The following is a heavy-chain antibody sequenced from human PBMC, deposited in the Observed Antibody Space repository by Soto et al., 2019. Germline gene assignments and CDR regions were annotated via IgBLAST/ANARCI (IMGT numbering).Heavy chain of an antibody. V-gene: IGHV1-69*13. Sequence: ASVKVSCKASGGTFSSYAIRWVRQAPGQGLEWMGGINPIFDTANYAQKFQGRVTITGDESTSTAYMELSSLRSEDTAVYYCARVVTAILGWFDPWGQGTLVTVSS. CDR1: GGTFSSYA. CDR2: INPIFDTA. D-gene: IGHD2-21*02. J-gene: IGHJ5*02. CDR3: ARVVTAILGWFDP.